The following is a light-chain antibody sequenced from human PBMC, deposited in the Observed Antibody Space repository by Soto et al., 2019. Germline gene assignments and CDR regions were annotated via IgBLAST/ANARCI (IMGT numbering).Light chain of an antibody. CDR1: QSVSGY. CDR2: DVS. J-gene: IGKJ2*01. V-gene: IGKV3-11*01. CDR3: HQRSASAII. Sequence: EIVLTQSPATLSLSPGERATLFCSASQSVSGYLAWYQQRPGQAPRLVIHDVSRRAPDIPSRFSGRGSGTDFTITVSSLEPEDIAVYYCHQRSASAIIFGQGNKLQ.